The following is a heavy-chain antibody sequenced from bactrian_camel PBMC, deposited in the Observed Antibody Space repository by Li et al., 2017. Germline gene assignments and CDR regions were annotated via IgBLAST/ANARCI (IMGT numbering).Heavy chain of an antibody. V-gene: IGHV3S26*01. J-gene: IGHJ4*01. CDR2: ISFSWGNF. D-gene: IGHD5*01. CDR1: TMRSHNAC. CDR3: AADVCRHGLDPEWTFAH. Sequence: HVQLVESGGGSVQAGGSLKLSCDGSTMRSHNACMGWFRQAPGKDLEGVAISFSWGNFSYADSLEGRFTISKDYAKNTLTLQINSLKPEDTAMYYCAADVCRHGLDPEWTFAHWGQGTQVTVS.